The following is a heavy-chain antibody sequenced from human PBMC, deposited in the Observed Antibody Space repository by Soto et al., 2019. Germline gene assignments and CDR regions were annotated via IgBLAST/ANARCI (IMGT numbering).Heavy chain of an antibody. CDR3: ARWGGGNSSWDNWFDP. J-gene: IGHJ5*02. CDR2: ISAYDGST. CDR1: GYTFTSYG. D-gene: IGHD6-13*01. V-gene: IGHV1-18*01. Sequence: ASVKVSCKASGYTFTSYGISWVRQAPGQGLEWMGWISAYDGSTNYAQKLQGRVTMTRDTSTSTVYMELSSLRSEDTAVYYCARWGGGNSSWDNWFDPWGQGTLVTVSS.